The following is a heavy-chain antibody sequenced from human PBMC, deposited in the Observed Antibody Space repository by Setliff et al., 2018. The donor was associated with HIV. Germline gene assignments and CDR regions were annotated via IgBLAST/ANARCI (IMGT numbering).Heavy chain of an antibody. V-gene: IGHV4-59*01. CDR2: IYYSGST. Sequence: SETLSLTCTVSGGSISTYYWSWIRQPPGKGLEWMGNIYYSGSTNYNPSLKSRVTISVDTSKNQFSLKLSSVTAADTAVYYCARGSRGYSYAYYYYYMDVWGKGTTVTVSS. D-gene: IGHD5-18*01. CDR1: GGSISTYY. J-gene: IGHJ6*03. CDR3: ARGSRGYSYAYYYYYMDV.